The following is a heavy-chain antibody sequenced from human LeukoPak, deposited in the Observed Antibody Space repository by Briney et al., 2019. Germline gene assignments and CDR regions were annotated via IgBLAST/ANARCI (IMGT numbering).Heavy chain of an antibody. CDR1: GFTVSSNY. Sequence: GGSLRLSCAASGFTVSSNYMSWVRQAPGKGLEWASVIYSGGSTYYADSVKGRFTISRDNSKNTLYLQMNSLRAEDTAVYYCARVYSSSWKTYYYYYMDVWGKGTTVTVSS. J-gene: IGHJ6*03. CDR3: ARVYSSSWKTYYYYYMDV. D-gene: IGHD6-13*01. CDR2: IYSGGST. V-gene: IGHV3-53*01.